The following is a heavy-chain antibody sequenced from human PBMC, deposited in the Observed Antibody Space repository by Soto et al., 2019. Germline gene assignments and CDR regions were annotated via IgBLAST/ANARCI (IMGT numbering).Heavy chain of an antibody. CDR3: AGVRGHSYGYVDY. V-gene: IGHV3-48*01. J-gene: IGHJ4*02. CDR1: GYSSFSYYS. Sequence: GGSLRLSCAASGYSSFSYYSMNWVRQAPGKGLEWVSFISGRGSPIYYADSVRGRFTISRDNAKNSLSLEMNNLRVEDTAVYYCAGVRGHSYGYVDYWGQGTLVTVSS. D-gene: IGHD5-18*01. CDR2: ISGRGSPI.